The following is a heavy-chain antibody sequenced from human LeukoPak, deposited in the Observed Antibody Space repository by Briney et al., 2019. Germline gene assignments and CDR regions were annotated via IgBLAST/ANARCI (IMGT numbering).Heavy chain of an antibody. CDR1: GYRFTSYW. V-gene: IGHV5-51*01. D-gene: IGHD6-6*01. Sequence: ESLKISCKNSGYRFTSYWIGWVRQMPGKGLEWMGIIYPDDSETRYSPSFQGQVTISADKSISTAYLQWSRLKASDTAIYYCAKVAGGSSSYFDYWGQGTLVTVSS. CDR2: IYPDDSET. CDR3: AKVAGGSSSYFDY. J-gene: IGHJ4*02.